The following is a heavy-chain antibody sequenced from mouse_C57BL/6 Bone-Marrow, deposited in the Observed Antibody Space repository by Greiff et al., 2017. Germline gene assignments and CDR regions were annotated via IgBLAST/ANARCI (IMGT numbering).Heavy chain of an antibody. J-gene: IGHJ1*03. V-gene: IGHV2-9-1*01. CDR2: IWTGGGT. CDR1: GFSLTSYA. Sequence: VKLVESGPGLVAPSQSLSITCTVSGFSLTSYAISWVRQPPGKGLEWLGVIWTGGGTNYNSALNSRLSISKDNSKSQVFLKMNSLQTDDTARYYCARTYYYGSRWYFDVWGTGTTVTVSS. D-gene: IGHD1-1*01. CDR3: ARTYYYGSRWYFDV.